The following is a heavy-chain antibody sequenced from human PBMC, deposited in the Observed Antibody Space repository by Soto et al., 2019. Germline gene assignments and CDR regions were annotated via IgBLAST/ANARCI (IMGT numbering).Heavy chain of an antibody. D-gene: IGHD3-22*01. V-gene: IGHV4-59*01. CDR1: GGSISSYY. CDR3: ARDSSGYYNWFDP. Sequence: SETLSLTCTVSGGSISSYYWSWIRQPPGKGLEWIGYIYYSGSTNYNPSLKSRVTISVDTSKNQFSLKLSSVTAADTAVYYCARDSSGYYNWFDPWGQGTLVTVSS. J-gene: IGHJ5*02. CDR2: IYYSGST.